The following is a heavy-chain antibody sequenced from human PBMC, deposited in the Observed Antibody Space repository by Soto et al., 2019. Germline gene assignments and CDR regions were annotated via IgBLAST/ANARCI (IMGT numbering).Heavy chain of an antibody. CDR3: ARSLQYDFWSGYSI. CDR2: IYYSGST. J-gene: IGHJ4*02. CDR1: GGSISSYY. D-gene: IGHD3-3*01. V-gene: IGHV4-59*01. Sequence: SETLSLTCTVSGGSISSYYWSWIRQPPGKGLEWIGYIYYSGSTNYNPSLKSRVTISVDTSKSQFSLKLSSVTAADTAVYYCARSLQYDFWSGYSIWGQGTLVTVSS.